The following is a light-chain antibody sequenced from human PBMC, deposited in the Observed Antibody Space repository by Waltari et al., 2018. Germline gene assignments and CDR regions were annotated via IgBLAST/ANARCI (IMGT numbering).Light chain of an antibody. J-gene: IGKJ2*01. V-gene: IGKV1-39*01. CDR3: QQSYSTPRYT. CDR2: ATS. Sequence: DIQMTQSPSSLSASVGDRVTITCRASQSISSYLNWYQQKPGKAPKLLIYATSSLQRGVPSRFSGSGSGTDFTLTISSLQPEDFETYYCQQSYSTPRYTFGQGTKLEIK. CDR1: QSISSY.